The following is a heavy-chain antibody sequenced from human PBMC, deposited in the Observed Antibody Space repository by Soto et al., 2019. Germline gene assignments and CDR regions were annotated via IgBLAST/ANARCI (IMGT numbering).Heavy chain of an antibody. CDR2: ISYDGSDG. Sequence: PGGSLRLSCAASGFTFRSFVMHWVRQAPGKGLEWVALISYDGSDGYYADSVKGRFTVSRDNSKNTLYLQMNSLQVEDTAIYYCAKHLEYTPSDGMDVWGQGTTVTVSS. V-gene: IGHV3-30*18. CDR1: GFTFRSFV. D-gene: IGHD2-2*02. J-gene: IGHJ6*02. CDR3: AKHLEYTPSDGMDV.